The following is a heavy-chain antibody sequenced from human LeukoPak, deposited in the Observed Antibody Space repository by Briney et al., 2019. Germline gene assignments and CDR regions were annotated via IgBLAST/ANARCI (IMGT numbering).Heavy chain of an antibody. V-gene: IGHV4-4*07. Sequence: SENLSLTCTVSGGSISSYYWSWIRQSAGKGLEWIGRIYISGSTNYNPSLKSRVTMSADTSKNQFSLKMSSVSAADTAVYYCARGSSSSFFESWGQGTLVTVSS. CDR3: ARGSSSSFFES. J-gene: IGHJ4*02. CDR2: IYISGST. CDR1: GGSISSYY. D-gene: IGHD2-2*01.